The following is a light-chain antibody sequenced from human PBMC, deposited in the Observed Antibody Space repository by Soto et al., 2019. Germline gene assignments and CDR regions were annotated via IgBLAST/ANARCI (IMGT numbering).Light chain of an antibody. V-gene: IGLV1-44*01. CDR1: SSNIGSNA. CDR3: AAWDDSLNGPV. CDR2: STN. Sequence: QPVLTQPPSASGTPGQRVTISCSGSSSNIGSNAVNWYQQLPGTAPKLLIYSTNQRPSGVPDRFSGSKSGTSASLAISGLQSDDEADYYCAAWDDSLNGPVFGGGTQLTVL. J-gene: IGLJ2*01.